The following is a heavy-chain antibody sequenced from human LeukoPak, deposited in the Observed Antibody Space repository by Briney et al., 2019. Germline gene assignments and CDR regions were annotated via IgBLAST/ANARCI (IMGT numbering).Heavy chain of an antibody. CDR2: ISSSSSTI. CDR3: ARDHGGGYDHTDY. Sequence: PGGSLRLSCAASGFTFSSYSMNWVRQAPGKGLEWVSYISSSSSTIYYADSVKGRFTISRDNAKNSLYLQMNSLRAEDTAVYYCARDHGGGYDHTDYWGQGTLVTVSS. J-gene: IGHJ4*02. D-gene: IGHD5-12*01. V-gene: IGHV3-48*01. CDR1: GFTFSSYS.